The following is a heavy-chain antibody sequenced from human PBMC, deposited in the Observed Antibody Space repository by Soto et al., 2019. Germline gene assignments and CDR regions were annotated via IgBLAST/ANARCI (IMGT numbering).Heavy chain of an antibody. CDR1: GFTLSSYA. D-gene: IGHD6-19*01. CDR2: ISGSGDST. CDR3: ANGVPGIAVAGTGYFQH. V-gene: IGHV3-23*01. J-gene: IGHJ1*01. Sequence: EVHLLESGGGLVEPGGSLRLSCAASGFTLSSYAMSWVRQAPGKGLEWVSGISGSGDSTYYADSVKGRFTISRDNSKNTLYLQMNSLRAEDTAVYYCANGVPGIAVAGTGYFQHWGQGTLVTVSS.